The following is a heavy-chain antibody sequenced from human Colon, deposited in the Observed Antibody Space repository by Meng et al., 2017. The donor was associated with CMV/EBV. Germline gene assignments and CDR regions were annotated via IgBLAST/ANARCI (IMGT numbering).Heavy chain of an antibody. CDR1: GGTFSSYA. V-gene: IGHV1-69*10. D-gene: IGHD3-22*01. CDR3: ARNPRLYGMDV. J-gene: IGHJ6*02. Sequence: SVKVSCKASGGTFSSYAISWVRQAPGQGLEWMGGIIPILGIANYAQKFQGRVAITADKSTSTAYMELSSLRSEDTAVYYCARNPRLYGMDVWGQGTTVTVSS. CDR2: IIPILGIA.